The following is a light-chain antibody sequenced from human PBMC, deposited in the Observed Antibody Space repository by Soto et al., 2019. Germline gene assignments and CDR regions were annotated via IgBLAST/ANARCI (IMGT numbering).Light chain of an antibody. CDR1: QSIDKNY. V-gene: IGKV3D-20*01. CDR2: DVS. Sequence: EIVLTQSPATLSLSPGQRATLSCGASQSIDKNYLGWYQQKPGLAPRLLIYDVSTRATGIPDRFSGSGSGTDFTLNIPGLEPEDFEVYYCQQYAHSPITFGGGTKVDIK. J-gene: IGKJ4*01. CDR3: QQYAHSPIT.